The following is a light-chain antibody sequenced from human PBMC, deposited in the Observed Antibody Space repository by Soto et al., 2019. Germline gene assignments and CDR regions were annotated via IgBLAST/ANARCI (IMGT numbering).Light chain of an antibody. J-gene: IGKJ5*01. V-gene: IGKV3-15*01. CDR1: QSVSSY. CDR3: QQSNNLLIT. Sequence: SPSALRVSPEERITLSCMASQSVSSYLAWYQQKPGQAPRLLIYGASTRATGIPARFSGSGSGTEFTLAISSLQSEDFVVYYCQQSNNLLITFAEGTRLEI. CDR2: GAS.